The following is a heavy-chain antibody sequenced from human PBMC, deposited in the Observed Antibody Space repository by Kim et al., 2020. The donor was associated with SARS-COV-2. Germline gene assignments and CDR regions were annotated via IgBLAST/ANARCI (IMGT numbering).Heavy chain of an antibody. Sequence: GGSLRLSCAASGFTFSSYGMHWVRQAPGKGLEWVAAVSYDEITKFYADSVKGRFTISRDNSQNTLFLQMNSLRDEDTAVYYCAKRNCGRGSCYGSDIYFDYWGQGTLVTVSS. CDR3: AKRNCGRGSCYGSDIYFDY. CDR2: VSYDEITK. V-gene: IGHV3-30*18. J-gene: IGHJ4*02. D-gene: IGHD2-2*01. CDR1: GFTFSSYG.